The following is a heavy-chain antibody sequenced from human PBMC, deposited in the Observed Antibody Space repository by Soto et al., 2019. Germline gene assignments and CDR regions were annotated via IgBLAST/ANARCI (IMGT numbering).Heavy chain of an antibody. D-gene: IGHD6-19*01. CDR2: IIPIFGTA. Sequence: QVQLVQSGAEVKKPGSSVKVSCKASGGTFSSYAISWVRQAPGQGLEWMGAIIPIFGTANYAQKFQGRVTITADESTSTAYMELRSLRSEERAVYYCVSAVAGLFDYWGQGTLVTVSS. J-gene: IGHJ4*01. CDR1: GGTFSSYA. CDR3: VSAVAGLFDY. V-gene: IGHV1-69*01.